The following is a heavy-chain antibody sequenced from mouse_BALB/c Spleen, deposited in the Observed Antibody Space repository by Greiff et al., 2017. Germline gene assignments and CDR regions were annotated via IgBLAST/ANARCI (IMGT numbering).Heavy chain of an antibody. V-gene: IGHV1-54*01. Sequence: QVQLQQSGAELVRPGTSVKVSCKASGYAFTNYLIEWVKQRPGQGLEWSGVINPGSGGTNYNEKFKGKATLTADKSSSTAYMQLSSLTSDDSAVYFCARGYGNCFDYWGQGTTLTVSS. D-gene: IGHD2-1*01. CDR2: INPGSGGT. CDR1: GYAFTNYL. J-gene: IGHJ2*01. CDR3: ARGYGNCFDY.